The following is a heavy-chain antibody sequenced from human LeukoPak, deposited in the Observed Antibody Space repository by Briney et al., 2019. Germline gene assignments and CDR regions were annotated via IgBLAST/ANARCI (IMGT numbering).Heavy chain of an antibody. J-gene: IGHJ4*02. CDR1: GFIFSNFD. CDR2: ITSSGSYI. V-gene: IGHV3-21*06. CDR3: ARGEERATIKALDS. D-gene: IGHD5-24*01. Sequence: GGSLRLSCAASGFIFSNFDMHWVRQAPGKGLEWVSAITSSGSYIYYADSMKGRFAISRNNARNLLFLQMDSLRAEDTAVYFCARGEERATIKALDSWGQGTLVTVSS.